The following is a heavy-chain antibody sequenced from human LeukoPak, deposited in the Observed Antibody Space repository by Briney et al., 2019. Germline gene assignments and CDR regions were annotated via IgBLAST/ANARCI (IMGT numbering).Heavy chain of an antibody. CDR1: AFTFSTNG. Sequence: GGSLRLSCAASAFTFSTNGMHWVRQAPGKGLEWLAFISFDGTDKNYADSVKGRFTISRDNSKNALYLQMNSLRAEDTAVYYCAKDGISSGWYRYYGMDVWGQGTTVTLSS. J-gene: IGHJ6*02. V-gene: IGHV3-30*18. CDR3: AKDGISSGWYRYYGMDV. CDR2: ISFDGTDK. D-gene: IGHD6-19*01.